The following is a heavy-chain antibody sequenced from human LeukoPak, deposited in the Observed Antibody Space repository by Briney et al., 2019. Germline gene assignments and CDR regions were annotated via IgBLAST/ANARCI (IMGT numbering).Heavy chain of an antibody. CDR3: ARGGDCSSTSCYYPHFDY. CDR1: GYTFTSYG. D-gene: IGHD2-2*01. J-gene: IGHJ4*02. Sequence: GASVTVSCKASGYTFTSYGISWVRQAPGQGLEWMGWISAYNGNTNYAQKLQGRVTMTTDTSTSTAYMELRSLRSDDTAVYYCARGGDCSSTSCYYPHFDYWGQGTLVTVSS. CDR2: ISAYNGNT. V-gene: IGHV1-18*01.